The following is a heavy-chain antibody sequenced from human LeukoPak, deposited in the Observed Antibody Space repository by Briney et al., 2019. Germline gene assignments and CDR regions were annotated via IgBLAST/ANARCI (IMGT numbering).Heavy chain of an antibody. CDR1: GYTFTGYY. D-gene: IGHD6-13*01. CDR3: ARDADPYSSSWDFDY. J-gene: IGHJ4*02. CDR2: ISAYNGNT. V-gene: IGHV1-18*04. Sequence: ASVKVSCKASGYTFTGYYMHWVRQAPGQGLEWMGWISAYNGNTNYAQKLQGRVTMTTDTSTSTAYMELRSLRSDDTAVYYCARDADPYSSSWDFDYWGQGTLVTVSS.